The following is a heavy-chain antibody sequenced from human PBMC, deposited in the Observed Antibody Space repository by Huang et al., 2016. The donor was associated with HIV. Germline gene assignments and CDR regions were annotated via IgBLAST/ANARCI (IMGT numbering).Heavy chain of an antibody. CDR1: GYNFTSRG. CDR3: ASGQRMRESDIVATIPVS. Sequence: QVHLVQSGPEVKKPGASVKVSCKASGYNFTSRGLHWVRKAPGQRLEWMGYINPGKGNTKYSPKFQYRVTLTRDISANTAYMQLSRLTSEDTAVYYCASGQRMRESDIVATIPVSWGQGALVTVSS. J-gene: IGHJ5*02. CDR2: INPGKGNT. V-gene: IGHV1-3*01. D-gene: IGHD5-12*01.